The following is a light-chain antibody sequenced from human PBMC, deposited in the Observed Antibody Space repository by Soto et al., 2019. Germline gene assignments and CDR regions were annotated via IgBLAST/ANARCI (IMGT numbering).Light chain of an antibody. Sequence: QSALTQPASVSGSPGQSITISCTGTSSDVGGYNYVSWYQQHPGKAPKLMIYEVSNRPSGVSNRFSGSKSGNTASLTISGLQAEDEADYYSSSYTSSSTSFGGGTKVTVL. J-gene: IGLJ2*01. CDR3: SSYTSSSTS. CDR1: SSDVGGYNY. V-gene: IGLV2-14*01. CDR2: EVS.